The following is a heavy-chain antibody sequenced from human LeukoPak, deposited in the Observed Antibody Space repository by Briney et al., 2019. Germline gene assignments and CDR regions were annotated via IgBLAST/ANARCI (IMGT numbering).Heavy chain of an antibody. CDR2: IRYDGSNK. Sequence: PGGSLRLSCAASGFTFSSYGMHWVRQAPGKGLEWVAFIRYDGSNKYYADSVKGRFTISRDNSKNTLYLQMNSLRAEDTALYYCAKDKVHYYGSGSYDYWGQGTLVTVSS. J-gene: IGHJ4*02. V-gene: IGHV3-30*02. D-gene: IGHD3-10*01. CDR1: GFTFSSYG. CDR3: AKDKVHYYGSGSYDY.